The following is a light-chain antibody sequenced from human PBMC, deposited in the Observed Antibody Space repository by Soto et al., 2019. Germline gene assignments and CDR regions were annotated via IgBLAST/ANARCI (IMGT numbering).Light chain of an antibody. CDR3: QQYNSYPVWT. CDR2: KAS. J-gene: IGKJ1*01. Sequence: DIQMTQSPSTRSASVGDRVTITCRASQSVSKFLAWYQQKPGKAPKLLISKASTLQSGVPSRFSGSGSGTEFTLTISSLQPDDFATYYCQQYNSYPVWTFGQGTKVEIK. V-gene: IGKV1-5*03. CDR1: QSVSKF.